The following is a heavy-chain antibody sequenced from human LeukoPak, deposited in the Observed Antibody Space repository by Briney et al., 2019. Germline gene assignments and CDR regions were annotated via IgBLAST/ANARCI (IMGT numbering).Heavy chain of an antibody. J-gene: IGHJ4*02. CDR2: ISSSGSTI. CDR3: ARVRLPWYYFDY. V-gene: IGHV3-11*01. CDR1: GFTFSDYY. D-gene: IGHD5-18*01. Sequence: SGGSLRLSCAASGFTFSDYYMSWIRQAPGKGLEWVSYISSSGSTIYYADSVKGRFTISRDNAKNSLYLQMNSLRAEDTAVYYCARVRLPWYYFDYWGQGTLVTVSS.